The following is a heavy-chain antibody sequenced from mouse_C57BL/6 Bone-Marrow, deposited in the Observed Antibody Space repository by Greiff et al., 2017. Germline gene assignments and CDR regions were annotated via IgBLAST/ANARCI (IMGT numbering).Heavy chain of an antibody. Sequence: EVQGVESGGGLVKPGGSLKLSCAASGFTFSSYAMSWVRQTPEKRLEWVATISNGGGSTYYPDTVKGRFTISRDNAKNTLYLQMSRLKSEDTAMYYCARGIYYYGSSYPYWYFDVWGTGTTVTVSS. D-gene: IGHD1-1*01. J-gene: IGHJ1*03. V-gene: IGHV5-4*01. CDR2: ISNGGGST. CDR1: GFTFSSYA. CDR3: ARGIYYYGSSYPYWYFDV.